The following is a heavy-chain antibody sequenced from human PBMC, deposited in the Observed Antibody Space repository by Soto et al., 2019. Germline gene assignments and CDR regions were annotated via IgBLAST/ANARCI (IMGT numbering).Heavy chain of an antibody. CDR3: ARLPVLSLVAVWGFDY. Sequence: ESLMISCTVSVYIFTSSWIRWVRHMPGKGLEWMVIIDPTDSYTDYSPSFQGHVTISVDKSINTAYLQWSSLKASDSALYYCARLPVLSLVAVWGFDYWGLGTMVTVSS. J-gene: IGHJ4*02. CDR2: IDPTDSYT. D-gene: IGHD3-16*01. V-gene: IGHV5-10-1*01. CDR1: VYIFTSSW.